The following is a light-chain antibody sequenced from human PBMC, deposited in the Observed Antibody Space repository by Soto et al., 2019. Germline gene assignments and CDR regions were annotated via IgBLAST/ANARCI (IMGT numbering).Light chain of an antibody. V-gene: IGKV1-39*01. J-gene: IGKJ5*01. CDR3: QQSYITLLIN. CDR2: AAS. CDR1: QSINTY. Sequence: DIQMTQSQSSLSASVGDRVTITCRASQSINTYLNWYQQIPGKSPKLLIYAASSLHSGVPSRFSGSGSGTDFTLTINSLQPEDFATYYCQQSYITLLINFGQVTRLEIK.